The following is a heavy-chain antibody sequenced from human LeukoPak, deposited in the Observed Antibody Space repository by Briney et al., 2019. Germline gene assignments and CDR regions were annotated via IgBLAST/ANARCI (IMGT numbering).Heavy chain of an antibody. CDR2: INHSGST. CDR1: SVSFSGYY. V-gene: IGHV4-34*01. J-gene: IGHJ4*02. CDR3: ARGRSPQD. Sequence: SETLSLTCAVYSVSFSGYYWNWIRQPPGKGLEWIGEINHSGSTNYNPSLKSRVTISLDTSKNQFSLKLSSVTAADTAVYYCARGRSPQDWGQGTLVTVSS.